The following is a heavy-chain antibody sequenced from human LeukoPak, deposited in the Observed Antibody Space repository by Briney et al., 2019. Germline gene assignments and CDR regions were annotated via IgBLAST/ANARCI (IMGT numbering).Heavy chain of an antibody. J-gene: IGHJ4*02. D-gene: IGHD4-17*01. CDR2: MNPNSGNT. Sequence: ASVKVSCKASGYTFTSYDINWVRQATGQGLEWMGWMNPNSGNTGYAQKFQGRVTMTRDTSTSTVYMYLSSLRSEDMAVYYCARDPLYGVVDYWGQGTLVTVSS. CDR1: GYTFTSYD. V-gene: IGHV1-8*01. CDR3: ARDPLYGVVDY.